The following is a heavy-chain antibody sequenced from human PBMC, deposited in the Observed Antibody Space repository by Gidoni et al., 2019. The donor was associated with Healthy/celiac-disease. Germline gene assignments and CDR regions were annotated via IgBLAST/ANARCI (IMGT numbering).Heavy chain of an antibody. CDR2: IRSKAYGGTT. Sequence: EVQLVESGGGLVKPGRSLRLSCTAAGFTFGDYAMSWFRQAPGKGLEWVGFIRSKAYGGTTEYAASVKGRFTISRDDSKSIAYLQTNSLKTEDTAVYYCTRDLKELDSSSSFGDYWGQGTLVTVSS. V-gene: IGHV3-49*05. CDR1: GFTFGDYA. D-gene: IGHD6-13*01. CDR3: TRDLKELDSSSSFGDY. J-gene: IGHJ4*02.